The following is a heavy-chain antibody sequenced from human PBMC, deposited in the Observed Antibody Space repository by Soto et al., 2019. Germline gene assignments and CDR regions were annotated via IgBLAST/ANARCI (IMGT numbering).Heavy chain of an antibody. Sequence: QVQLGESGGGVVQPGRSLRLSCAAGGFTFSSYGMHWVRQAPGKGLEWVAVIWYDGSNKYYADSVKGRFTISRDNSKNTLYLQMNSLRAEDTAVYYCAREGQGGYSYGYHDYWGQGTLVTVSS. D-gene: IGHD5-18*01. CDR1: GFTFSSYG. CDR3: AREGQGGYSYGYHDY. V-gene: IGHV3-33*01. CDR2: IWYDGSNK. J-gene: IGHJ4*02.